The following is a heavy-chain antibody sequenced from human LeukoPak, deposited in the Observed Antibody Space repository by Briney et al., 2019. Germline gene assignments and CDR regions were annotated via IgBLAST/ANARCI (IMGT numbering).Heavy chain of an antibody. D-gene: IGHD5-12*01. CDR1: GGSISSGSYY. V-gene: IGHV4-61*02. J-gene: IGHJ1*01. CDR3: ATGVGSRSAEYFHH. CDR2: IYTSGST. Sequence: SETLSLTCTVSGGSISSGSYYWSWIRQPAGKGLEWIGRIYTSGSTNYNPSLKSRVTISVDTSKNQFSLRLNSVTAADTAFYYCATGVGSRSAEYFHHWGQGTLVTVSS.